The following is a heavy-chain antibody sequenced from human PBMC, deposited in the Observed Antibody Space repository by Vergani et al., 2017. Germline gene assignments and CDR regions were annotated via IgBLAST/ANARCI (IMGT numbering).Heavy chain of an antibody. D-gene: IGHD2-15*01. CDR1: GGSIRSHKW. J-gene: IGHJ4*02. CDR2: THESETS. CDR3: ARGGEGAFNVGD. V-gene: IGHV4-4*03. Sequence: QVHLQESGPGLVKPPGTLSLTCVVSGGSIRSHKWWSWVRQSPGKGLEWIGETHESETSNYNPSLNSRVTISVDKSTNQCSLKLNSVTAADSGLYYCARGGEGAFNVGDWGQRTLVAVAS.